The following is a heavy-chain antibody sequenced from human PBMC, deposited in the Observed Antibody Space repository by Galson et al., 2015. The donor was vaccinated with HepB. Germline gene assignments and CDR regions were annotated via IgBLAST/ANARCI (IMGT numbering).Heavy chain of an antibody. J-gene: IGHJ4*02. Sequence: SLRPSCAASGFTFSSYGMHWVRQAPGKGLEWVAVIWYDGSNKYYADSVKGRFTISRDNSKNTLYLQMNSLRAEDTAVYYCARVRYGGVHFDYWGQGTLVTVSS. V-gene: IGHV3-33*01. CDR2: IWYDGSNK. D-gene: IGHD4-23*01. CDR1: GFTFSSYG. CDR3: ARVRYGGVHFDY.